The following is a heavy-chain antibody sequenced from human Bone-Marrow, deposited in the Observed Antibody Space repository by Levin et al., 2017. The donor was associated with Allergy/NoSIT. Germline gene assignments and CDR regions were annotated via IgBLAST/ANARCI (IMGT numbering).Heavy chain of an antibody. CDR1: GDTFNNHA. V-gene: IGHV1-69*13. Sequence: SVKVSCKASGDTFNNHAISWVRQAPGQGLAWMGGIIPVFGTANYAQQFQGRVSITADESTNTVYMQLSSLRSEDTAMYYCAKDKGYYSGSRNSAFDIWGQGTMVIVSS. D-gene: IGHD3-10*01. J-gene: IGHJ3*02. CDR3: AKDKGYYSGSRNSAFDI. CDR2: IIPVFGTA.